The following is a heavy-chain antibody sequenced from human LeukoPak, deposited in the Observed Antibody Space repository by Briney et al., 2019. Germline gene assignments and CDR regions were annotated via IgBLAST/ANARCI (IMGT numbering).Heavy chain of an antibody. CDR2: ITGSISTI. CDR3: AIIRLDSSSGYAAA. Sequence: PGGSLRLSCAASGFTFSSYSMNWVRQAPGKGLEWVSYITGSISTIYYADSVKGRFTISRDNAKNTLYLQMNSLRAEDTAVYYCAIIRLDSSSGYAAAWGQGTLVTVSS. J-gene: IGHJ5*02. D-gene: IGHD3-22*01. CDR1: GFTFSSYS. V-gene: IGHV3-48*01.